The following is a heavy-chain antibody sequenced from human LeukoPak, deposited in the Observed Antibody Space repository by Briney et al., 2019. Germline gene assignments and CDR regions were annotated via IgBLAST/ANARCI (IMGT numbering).Heavy chain of an antibody. J-gene: IGHJ3*02. CDR3: ARPLAYYYDSSAYYPEAFDI. D-gene: IGHD3-22*01. Sequence: ASVKVSCKASGYTFTSYGISWVRQAPGQGLEWMGWISAYNGNTNYAQKLQGRVTMTTDTSTSTAYMELRSLRSDDTAVYYCARPLAYYYDSSAYYPEAFDIWGQGTMVTVSS. CDR2: ISAYNGNT. V-gene: IGHV1-18*01. CDR1: GYTFTSYG.